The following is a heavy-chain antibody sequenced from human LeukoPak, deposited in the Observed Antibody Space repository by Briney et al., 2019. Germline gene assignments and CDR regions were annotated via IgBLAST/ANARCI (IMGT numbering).Heavy chain of an antibody. Sequence: PGGSLTLSCAASGLSFSSFAMSWVRQAPARGLEWLSSMKGTGETFYEDSVRGRFTLSRDDSRNTVYLQLNNLRVEDTAVCYCARASWVSSADAVRWGQGTVVTVSS. D-gene: IGHD3-16*01. CDR2: MKGTGET. J-gene: IGHJ4*02. CDR1: GLSFSSFA. V-gene: IGHV3-23*01. CDR3: ARASWVSSADAVR.